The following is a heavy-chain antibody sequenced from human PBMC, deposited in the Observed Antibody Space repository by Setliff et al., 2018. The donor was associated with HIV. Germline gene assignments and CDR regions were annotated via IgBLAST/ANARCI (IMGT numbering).Heavy chain of an antibody. Sequence: ASVKVSCKASRGTFSSYAISWVRQAPGQGLEWMGGIIPILGIANYAQKFQGRVTITADKSTSTAYMELSSLRSEDTAVYYCAGPRGDEAFDIWGQGTMVTVSS. V-gene: IGHV1-69*10. J-gene: IGHJ3*02. CDR3: AGPRGDEAFDI. CDR2: IIPILGIA. CDR1: RGTFSSYA.